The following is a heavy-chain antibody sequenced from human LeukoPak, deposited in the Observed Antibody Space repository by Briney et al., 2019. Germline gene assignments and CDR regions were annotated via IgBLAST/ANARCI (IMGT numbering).Heavy chain of an antibody. V-gene: IGHV4-31*03. CDR2: IYYSGST. CDR3: ARSYCSSTSCSPYYYYYMDV. D-gene: IGHD2-2*01. CDR1: GGSISSGGYY. J-gene: IGHJ6*03. Sequence: SETLSLTCTVSGGSISSGGYYWSWIRQHPGKGLECIGYIYYSGSTYYNPSLKIRVTISVDTSKNQFSLKVSSVTAADTAVYYCARSYCSSTSCSPYYYYYMDVWGKGTTVTVSS.